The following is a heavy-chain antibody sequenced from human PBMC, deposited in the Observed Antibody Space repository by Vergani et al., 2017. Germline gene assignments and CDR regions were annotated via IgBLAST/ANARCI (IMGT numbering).Heavy chain of an antibody. Sequence: QVQLQESGPGLVKPSQTLSLTCTVSGGSISSGSYYWSWIRQPAGKGLEWIGRIYTSGSTNYNPSLKSRVTMSVETSKNQFSLKLSSVTAADTAVYYCARGEGSWSNNWFDPWGQGTLVTVSS. CDR3: ARGEGSWSNNWFDP. V-gene: IGHV4-61*02. D-gene: IGHD3-10*01. CDR2: IYTSGST. J-gene: IGHJ5*02. CDR1: GGSISSGSYY.